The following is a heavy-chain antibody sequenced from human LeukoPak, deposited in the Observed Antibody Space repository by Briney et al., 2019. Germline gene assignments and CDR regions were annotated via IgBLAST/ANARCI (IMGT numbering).Heavy chain of an antibody. Sequence: GGSLRLSCAASGFTFSSYGMHWVRQAPGKGLEWVAVISYDGSNKYYADSVKGRFTISRDNSKNTLYLQMNSVRAEDTAVYYCARFSSGWYYFDYWGQGTLVTVSS. J-gene: IGHJ4*02. CDR2: ISYDGSNK. CDR1: GFTFSSYG. CDR3: ARFSSGWYYFDY. D-gene: IGHD6-19*01. V-gene: IGHV3-30*03.